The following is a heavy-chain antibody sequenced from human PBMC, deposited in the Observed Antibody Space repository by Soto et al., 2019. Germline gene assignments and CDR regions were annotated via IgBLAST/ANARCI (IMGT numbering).Heavy chain of an antibody. J-gene: IGHJ4*02. V-gene: IGHV2-5*01. CDR3: AHLNLGATPLW. CDR1: GFSLSASDMG. CDR2: IYWNDDK. D-gene: IGHD1-26*01. Sequence: SGPTLVKPTPTLTLTCTFSGFSLSASDMGVGWIRQPPGKALEWLALIYWNDDKNYSPSLKSRLTITRDTSKNQVVLTLTNVDPLDTATYYCAHLNLGATPLWWGQGTLVTVSS.